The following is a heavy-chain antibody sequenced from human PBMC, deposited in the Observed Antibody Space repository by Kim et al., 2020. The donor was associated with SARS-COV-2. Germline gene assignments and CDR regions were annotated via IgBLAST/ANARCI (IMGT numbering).Heavy chain of an antibody. CDR1: GFTFSSYS. Sequence: GGSLRLSCAASGFTFSSYSMNWVRQAPGKGLEWVSSISSSSSYIYYADSVKGRFTISRDNAKNSLYLQMNSLRAEDTAVYYCARSKRAAAGTEFVEYYYYYSGMDVWGQGTTVTVSS. J-gene: IGHJ6*02. V-gene: IGHV3-21*01. CDR3: ARSKRAAAGTEFVEYYYYYSGMDV. D-gene: IGHD6-13*01. CDR2: ISSSSSYI.